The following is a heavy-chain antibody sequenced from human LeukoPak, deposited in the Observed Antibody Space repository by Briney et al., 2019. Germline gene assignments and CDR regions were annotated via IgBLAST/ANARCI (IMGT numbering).Heavy chain of an antibody. J-gene: IGHJ4*02. V-gene: IGHV3-48*04. CDR1: GFTFSSYS. CDR3: ARGGYIVVASVLDY. CDR2: ISSSSSTI. Sequence: GGSLRLSCAASGFTFSSYSMNWVRQAPGKGLEWVSHISSSSSTIYYADSLKGRITISRDNAKNSLYLQMNSLRAEDTAVYYCARGGYIVVASVLDYWGQGTLVTVSS. D-gene: IGHD2-2*01.